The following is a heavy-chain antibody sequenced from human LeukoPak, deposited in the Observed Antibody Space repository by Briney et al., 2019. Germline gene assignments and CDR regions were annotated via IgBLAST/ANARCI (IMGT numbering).Heavy chain of an antibody. CDR1: GYAISSGYH. CDR3: ARENWVFDY. D-gene: IGHD7-27*01. V-gene: IGHV4-38-2*02. CDR2: VYRSGTT. Sequence: KASETLSLSCVVSGYAISSGYHWGWIRQPPGEGLEWIGVVYRSGTTYYNPSLKSRVTISVDTSENQISLTVRSVTAADTAVYYCARENWVFDYWGQGILVTVSS. J-gene: IGHJ4*02.